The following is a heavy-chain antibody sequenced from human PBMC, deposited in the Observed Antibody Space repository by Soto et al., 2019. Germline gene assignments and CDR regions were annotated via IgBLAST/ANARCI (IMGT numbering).Heavy chain of an antibody. CDR1: GSSISSYY. CDR3: ARYVNWFDP. Sequence: SETLSLTCTVSGSSISSYYGSWIRQPPGKGLEWIGYIYYSGSTNYNPSLKSRVTISVDTSKNQFSLKLSSVTAADTAVYYCARYVNWFDPWGQGTLVTVSS. J-gene: IGHJ5*02. D-gene: IGHD3-16*01. V-gene: IGHV4-59*08. CDR2: IYYSGST.